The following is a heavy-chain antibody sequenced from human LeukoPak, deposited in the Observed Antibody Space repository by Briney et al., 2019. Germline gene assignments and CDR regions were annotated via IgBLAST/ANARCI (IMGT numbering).Heavy chain of an antibody. D-gene: IGHD3-9*01. CDR1: GGSISSYY. CDR2: IYTSGST. V-gene: IGHV4-4*07. CDR3: ARRRGYYDILTGYRGSFDY. Sequence: SETLSLTCTVSGGSISSYYWSWIRQPAGKGLEWIGRIYTSGSTNYNPSLKSRVTISVDTSKNQFSLKLSSVTAADTAVYYCARRRGYYDILTGYRGSFDYWGQGTLVTVSS. J-gene: IGHJ4*02.